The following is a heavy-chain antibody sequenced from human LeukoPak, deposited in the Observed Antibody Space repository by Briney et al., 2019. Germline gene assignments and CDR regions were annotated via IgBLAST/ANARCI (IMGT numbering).Heavy chain of an antibody. Sequence: SETLSLTCTVSGGSISSYYWGWIRQPPGKGLEWIGYISYSGSTNHNPSLKSRVTISVDTSKNQFSLKLSSVTAADTAVYYCARVIAAAEPTFDYWGQGTLVTVSS. CDR1: GGSISSYY. CDR2: ISYSGST. D-gene: IGHD6-13*01. CDR3: ARVIAAAEPTFDY. V-gene: IGHV4-59*01. J-gene: IGHJ4*02.